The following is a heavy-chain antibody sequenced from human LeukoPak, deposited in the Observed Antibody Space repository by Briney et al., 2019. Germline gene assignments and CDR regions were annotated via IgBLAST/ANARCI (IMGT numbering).Heavy chain of an antibody. J-gene: IGHJ4*02. CDR2: ITSSSSYI. CDR3: AINPPAGCSGGSCPLDY. Sequence: GGSRGFSGTASGFTFSGYSLNWFGKAPGKGREWVSSITSSSSYIYYADSVKGRFTISRDNAKNSLDLQMNSLRAEDTAVYYCAINPPAGCSGGSCPLDYWGQGTLVTVSS. D-gene: IGHD2-15*01. CDR1: GFTFSGYS. V-gene: IGHV3-21*01.